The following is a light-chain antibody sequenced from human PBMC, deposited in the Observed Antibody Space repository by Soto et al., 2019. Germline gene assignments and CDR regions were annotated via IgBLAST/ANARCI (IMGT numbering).Light chain of an antibody. J-gene: IGKJ1*01. Sequence: DILMTQSPSSLSASVGDRVTITFRASQSISSYLNWYQQKPGKAPKLLIYAASSLQSGVPSRFSGSASGTDFTLSISSLQPEDFATYYCQQSYSTLWTFGKGTKVEIK. CDR3: QQSYSTLWT. CDR1: QSISSY. CDR2: AAS. V-gene: IGKV1-39*01.